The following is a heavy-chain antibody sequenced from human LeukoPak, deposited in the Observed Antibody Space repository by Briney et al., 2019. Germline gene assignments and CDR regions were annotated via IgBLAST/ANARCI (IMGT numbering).Heavy chain of an antibody. D-gene: IGHD3-22*01. V-gene: IGHV4-38-2*02. CDR3: AREGPYDGTGLDV. CDR1: GYSISSGYY. CDR2: IYHSGST. Sequence: SETLSLTCTVSGYSISSGYYWGWIRQPPGKGLEWIGSIYHSGSTYYNPSLKSRVTISVDTSKNQFSLKLSSVTAADTAVYYCAREGPYDGTGLDVWGKGTTVTVSS. J-gene: IGHJ6*04.